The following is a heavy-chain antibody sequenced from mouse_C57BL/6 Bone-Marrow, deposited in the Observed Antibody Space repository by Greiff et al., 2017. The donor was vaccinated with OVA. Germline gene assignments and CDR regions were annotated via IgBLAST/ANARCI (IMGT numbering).Heavy chain of an antibody. CDR3: ARSVSDY. Sequence: VQLQQSGPELVKPGASVKISCKASGYAFSSSWMNWVKPRPGKGLEWIGRIYPGDGDTNYNVKFKGKATLTADKSSSTAYMQLSSLTSEDSAVYFCARSVSDYWGQGTTLTVSS. V-gene: IGHV1-82*01. CDR2: IYPGDGDT. J-gene: IGHJ2*01. CDR1: GYAFSSSW.